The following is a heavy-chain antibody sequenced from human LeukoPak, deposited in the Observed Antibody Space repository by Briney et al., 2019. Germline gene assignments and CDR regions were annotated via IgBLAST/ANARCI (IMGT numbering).Heavy chain of an antibody. D-gene: IGHD3-22*01. V-gene: IGHV3-23*01. CDR2: ISGSGGTA. CDR3: AKAGDYYDSSGYYYVDY. J-gene: IGHJ4*02. CDR1: GFTFSIYA. Sequence: GGSLRLSCAASGFTFSIYAMSWVRQAPGRGLEWVLAISGSGGTAYYADSVKGRFTISRDNSKNTLYLQMNSLRAEDTAVYYCAKAGDYYDSSGYYYVDYWGQGTLVTVSS.